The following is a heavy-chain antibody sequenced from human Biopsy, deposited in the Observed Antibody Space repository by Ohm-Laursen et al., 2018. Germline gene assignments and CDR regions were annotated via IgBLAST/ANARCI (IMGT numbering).Heavy chain of an antibody. Sequence: SSVKVSCKVPGGTFSNYGVNWVRQAPGQGLEWLGGNIPILGTGNYAQKFQDRVTVAADTSTSTATMELRSLRSDDTAVYYCATKLTGYYHHWGQGTLVIVSS. J-gene: IGHJ1*01. D-gene: IGHD3-9*01. V-gene: IGHV1-69*06. CDR1: GGTFSNYG. CDR2: NIPILGTG. CDR3: ATKLTGYYHH.